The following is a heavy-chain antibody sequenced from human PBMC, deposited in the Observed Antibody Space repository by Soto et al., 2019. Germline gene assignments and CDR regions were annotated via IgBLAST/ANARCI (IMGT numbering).Heavy chain of an antibody. CDR1: GFTFERYP. CDR3: VKDIHEQWLVSHFEY. Sequence: EVQLVESGGGLVQPGMSLRLFCFASGFTFERYPVHWVRRAPGKGLVWVSGISWNSGSIGYEDSVKGRFTISRDNAQNSLYLEMNSLRVEDTAFYYCVKDIHEQWLVSHFEYWGQGALVTVSS. D-gene: IGHD6-19*01. CDR2: ISWNSGSI. J-gene: IGHJ4*02. V-gene: IGHV3-9*01.